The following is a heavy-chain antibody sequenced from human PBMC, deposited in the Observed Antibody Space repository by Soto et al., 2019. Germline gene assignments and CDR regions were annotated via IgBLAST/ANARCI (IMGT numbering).Heavy chain of an antibody. CDR2: IRSKANSYAT. CDR1: GFTFSGSA. D-gene: IGHD2-15*01. J-gene: IGHJ4*02. CDR3: TRLQVAGRDY. V-gene: IGHV3-73*01. Sequence: GGSLRLSCAASGFTFSGSAMHWVRQASGKGLEWVGRIRSKANSYATAYAASVKCRFTISRDDSKNTAYLQMNSLKTEDTAVYYCTRLQVAGRDYWGQGTLVTVSS.